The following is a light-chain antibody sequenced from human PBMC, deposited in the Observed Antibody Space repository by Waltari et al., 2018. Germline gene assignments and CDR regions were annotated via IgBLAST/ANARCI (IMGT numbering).Light chain of an antibody. J-gene: IGLJ3*02. CDR2: HDN. V-gene: IGLV2-23*01. Sequence: QSPLTHPASLSGLPGQSFTLPCPGIRGVVGNYYLDYWYQQYPGKAPKVMNFHDNRPPSGVSDRVSGTKSGNTASLTISRVHAEDEADYYCCSYAGSYTWVFGGGTKLTVL. CDR3: CSYAGSYTWV. CDR1: RGVVGNYYL.